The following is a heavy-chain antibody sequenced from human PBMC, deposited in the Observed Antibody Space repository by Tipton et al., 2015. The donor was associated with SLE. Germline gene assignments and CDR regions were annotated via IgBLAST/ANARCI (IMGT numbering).Heavy chain of an antibody. D-gene: IGHD6-19*01. CDR1: GGSISSYY. V-gene: IGHV4-59*12. J-gene: IGHJ4*02. CDR2: IYYSGST. CDR3: ARGRGRIAVAGTDY. Sequence: TLSLTCTVSGGSISSYYWSWIRQPPGKGLEWIGYIYYSGSTNYNPSLKSRVTISVDTSKNQFSLKLSSVTAADTAVYYCARGRGRIAVAGTDYWGQGTLVTVSS.